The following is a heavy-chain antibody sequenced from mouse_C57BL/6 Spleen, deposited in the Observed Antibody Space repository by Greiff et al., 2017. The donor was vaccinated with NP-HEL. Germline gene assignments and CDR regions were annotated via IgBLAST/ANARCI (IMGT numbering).Heavy chain of an antibody. D-gene: IGHD2-3*01. CDR3: ARSGWSPREVAY. CDR2: IDPSDSHT. V-gene: IGHV1-69*01. J-gene: IGHJ3*01. CDR1: GYTFTSYW. Sequence: QVQLQQPGAELVMPGASVKLSCKASGYTFTSYWMHWVKQRPGQGLEWIGEIDPSDSHTNYNQKFKGKATLTVDKSSSTAYMQLSSLTSEDSAVYYCARSGWSPREVAYWGQGTLVTVSA.